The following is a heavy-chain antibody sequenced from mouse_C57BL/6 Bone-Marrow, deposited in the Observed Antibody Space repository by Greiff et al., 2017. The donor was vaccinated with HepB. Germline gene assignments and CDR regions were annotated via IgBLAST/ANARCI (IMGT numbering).Heavy chain of an antibody. Sequence: EVKLMESGGGLVKPGGSLKLSCAASGFTFSSYTMSWVRQTPEKRLEWVATISGGGGNTYYPDSVKGRFTISRDNAKNTLYLQMSSLRSEDTALYYCARQEIYYDHGGFAYWGQGTLVTVSA. CDR3: ARQEIYYDHGGFAY. CDR1: GFTFSSYT. D-gene: IGHD2-4*01. V-gene: IGHV5-9*01. J-gene: IGHJ3*01. CDR2: ISGGGGNT.